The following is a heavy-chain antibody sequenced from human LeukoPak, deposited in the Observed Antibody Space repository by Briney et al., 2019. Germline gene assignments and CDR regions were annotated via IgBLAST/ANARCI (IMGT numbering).Heavy chain of an antibody. CDR2: IYHSGST. J-gene: IGHJ4*02. CDR3: VLTGYHPNYFDY. V-gene: IGHV4-38-2*02. D-gene: IGHD3-9*01. CDR1: GYSISSGYY. Sequence: SETLSLTCTVSGYSISSGYYWGWIRQPPGKGLEWIGSIYHSGSTYYNPSLKSRVTISVDTSKNQFSLKLSSVTAADTAVYYCVLTGYHPNYFDYWGQGTLVTVSS.